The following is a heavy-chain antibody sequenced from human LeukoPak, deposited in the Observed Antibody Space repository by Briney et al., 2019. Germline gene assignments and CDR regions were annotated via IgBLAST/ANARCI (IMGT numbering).Heavy chain of an antibody. CDR2: IYYSGST. V-gene: IGHV4-30-4*01. Sequence: PSQTLSLTCTVSGGSISSGDYYWGWIRQPPGKGLEWIGYIYYSGSTYHNPSLKSRVTISVDTSKNQFSLKLSSVTAADTAVYYCASQVGFGELLAWFDPWGQGTLVTVSS. CDR3: ASQVGFGELLAWFDP. D-gene: IGHD3-10*01. CDR1: GGSISSGDYY. J-gene: IGHJ5*02.